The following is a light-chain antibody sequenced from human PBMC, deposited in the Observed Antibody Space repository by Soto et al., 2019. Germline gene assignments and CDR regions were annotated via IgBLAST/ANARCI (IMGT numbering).Light chain of an antibody. CDR1: QNVSSY. V-gene: IGKV3-11*01. CDR3: QQRSNWPPMT. Sequence: EIVLTQSPATLSLSPGERATLYCRASQNVSSYLAWYQQKPGQAPRLLIYDASNRATGIPARFSGGGSGTDFTLTISGLEPEEFAVYDCQQRSNWPPMTFGQGTRLEIK. J-gene: IGKJ5*01. CDR2: DAS.